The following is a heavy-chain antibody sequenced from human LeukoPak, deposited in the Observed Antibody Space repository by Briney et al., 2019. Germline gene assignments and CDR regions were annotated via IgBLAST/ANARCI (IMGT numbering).Heavy chain of an antibody. Sequence: PSETLSLTCAVYGGSFSGYYWSWIRQPPGKGLEWIGRIYTSGSTNYNPSLKSRVTISVDTSKNQFSLKLSSVTAADTAVYYCARSVDTAMGPYYYYYYMDVWGKGTTVTISS. D-gene: IGHD5-18*01. CDR2: IYTSGST. V-gene: IGHV4-59*10. CDR1: GGSFSGYY. CDR3: ARSVDTAMGPYYYYYYMDV. J-gene: IGHJ6*03.